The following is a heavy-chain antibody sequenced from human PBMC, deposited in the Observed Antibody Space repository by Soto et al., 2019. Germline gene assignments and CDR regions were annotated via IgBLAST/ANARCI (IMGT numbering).Heavy chain of an antibody. CDR1: GYTFTSYG. CDR3: ARAGYSSGWYSGNYYYYYGMDV. CDR2: ISAYNGNT. D-gene: IGHD6-19*01. J-gene: IGHJ6*02. Sequence: QVQLVQSGAEVKKPGASVKVSCKASGYTFTSYGISWVRQAPGQGLEWMGWISAYNGNTNYAQKLEGRGTMTPDTSTSTAYMELRSLSSDDTAVYYCARAGYSSGWYSGNYYYYYGMDVWGQGTTVTVSS. V-gene: IGHV1-18*01.